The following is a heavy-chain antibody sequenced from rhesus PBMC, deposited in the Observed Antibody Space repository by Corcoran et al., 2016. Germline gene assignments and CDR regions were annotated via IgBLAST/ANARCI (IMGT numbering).Heavy chain of an antibody. CDR2: INPYNGNT. D-gene: IGHD4-29*01. CDR3: ARSYGSSYWVDY. V-gene: IGHV1S2*01. J-gene: IGHJ4*01. Sequence: QVQLVQSGAEVKKPGSSVKVSCKASGYTFTDYYMHWVRQAPRKGLEWMGWINPYNGNTKNAQKFQGRGTMTRDTSTSTAYMELSGLRSEDTAVYYCARSYGSSYWVDYWGQGVLVTVSS. CDR1: GYTFTDYY.